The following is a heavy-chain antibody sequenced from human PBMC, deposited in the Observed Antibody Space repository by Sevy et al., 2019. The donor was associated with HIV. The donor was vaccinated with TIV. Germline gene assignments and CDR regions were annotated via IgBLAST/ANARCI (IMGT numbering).Heavy chain of an antibody. CDR3: ARYIGGRPRGYYFDS. V-gene: IGHV3-7*01. J-gene: IGHJ4*02. D-gene: IGHD6-6*01. Sequence: GGSLRLSCAASGFTFRTFWMSWVRQAPGKGREWVAHIKQEGTGKYHVDSVKGRFTIARDNANNSLNLLMNSLRADDTAVYYCARYIGGRPRGYYFDSWGQGTLVTVSS. CDR1: GFTFRTFW. CDR2: IKQEGTGK.